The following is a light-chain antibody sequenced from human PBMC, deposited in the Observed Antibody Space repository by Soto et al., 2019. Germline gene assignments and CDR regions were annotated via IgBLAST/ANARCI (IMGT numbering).Light chain of an antibody. Sequence: QSVLTQPASMSRSPGQSITIPCTGSSSDVGAYNYDSWYQQYRPGEAPKLIIYDVSHRPAGVSTRFSGSKSGNTASLTISGLQTEDEADYYCSSYTRAATYVFGTGTKVTVL. CDR3: SSYTRAATYV. J-gene: IGLJ1*01. CDR2: DVS. V-gene: IGLV2-14*03. CDR1: SSDVGAYNY.